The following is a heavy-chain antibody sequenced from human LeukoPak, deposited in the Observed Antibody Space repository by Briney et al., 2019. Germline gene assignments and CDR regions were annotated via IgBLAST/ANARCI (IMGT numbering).Heavy chain of an antibody. V-gene: IGHV4-59*01. CDR1: GGSLNFFY. CDR3: ARNFARNSGDYGNDGFYI. Sequence: PSETLSLTCTVSGGSLNFFYWGWLRQSAGEGLEWIGYISNTGTTYYNPSIKSRVTISLHTSKNHFSLKMGCATAADTAVYYCARNFARNSGDYGNDGFYIWGLGTLVTVSS. J-gene: IGHJ3*02. CDR2: ISNTGTT. D-gene: IGHD4-17*01.